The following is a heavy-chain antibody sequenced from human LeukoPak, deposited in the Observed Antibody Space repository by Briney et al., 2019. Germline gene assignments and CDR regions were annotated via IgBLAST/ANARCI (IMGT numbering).Heavy chain of an antibody. J-gene: IGHJ4*02. Sequence: GGSLRLSCAASGFTFSSYSMNWVRQAPGKGLEWVSSISSSSSYIYYADSVKGRFTISRDNTKNSLYLQMNSLRAEDTALYYCAKDVTSGSYPANPTDWGQGTLVTVSS. CDR1: GFTFSSYS. CDR3: AKDVTSGSYPANPTD. V-gene: IGHV3-21*04. CDR2: ISSSSSYI. D-gene: IGHD3-10*01.